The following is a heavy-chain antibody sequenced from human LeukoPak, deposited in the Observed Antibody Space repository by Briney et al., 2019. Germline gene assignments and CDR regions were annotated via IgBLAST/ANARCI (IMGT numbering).Heavy chain of an antibody. D-gene: IGHD1-26*01. CDR2: INHSGST. V-gene: IGHV4-34*01. CDR3: ARGLYSGSYTFDY. J-gene: IGHJ4*02. CDR1: GGSFSGYY. Sequence: SETLSLTCAVYGGSFSGYYWSWIRQPPGKGLEWIGEINHSGSTNYSPSLKSRVTISVDTSKDQFSLKLSSVTAADTAVYYCARGLYSGSYTFDYWGQGTLVTVSS.